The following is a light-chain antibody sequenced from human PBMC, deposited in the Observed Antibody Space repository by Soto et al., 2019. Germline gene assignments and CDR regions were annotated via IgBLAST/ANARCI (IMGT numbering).Light chain of an antibody. Sequence: QSALTQPASVSGSPGQSITISCTGTSRDIGTSNLVSWYQQYPGKAPKLMIYEVTKRPSGISYRFSGSKSGNTASLTISGLQPEDEFDYDCYSFTGISTSLFVFGTGTKVTVL. CDR1: SRDIGTSNL. CDR3: YSFTGISTSLFV. CDR2: EVT. J-gene: IGLJ1*01. V-gene: IGLV2-23*02.